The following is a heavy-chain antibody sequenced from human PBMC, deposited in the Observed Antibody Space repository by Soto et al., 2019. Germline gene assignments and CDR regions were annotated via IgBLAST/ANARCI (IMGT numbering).Heavy chain of an antibody. CDR3: ARGTDYYDSSGYYYIFDY. J-gene: IGHJ4*02. CDR2: IYYSGST. Sequence: PSETLSLTRIVSGGYLNNGYWTWIRQSPGKGLEWIGYIYYSGSTNYNPSLKSRVTISVDTSKNQFSLKLSSVTAADTAVYYCARGTDYYDSSGYYYIFDYWGQGTLVTVSS. D-gene: IGHD3-22*01. CDR1: GGYLNNGY. V-gene: IGHV4-59*01.